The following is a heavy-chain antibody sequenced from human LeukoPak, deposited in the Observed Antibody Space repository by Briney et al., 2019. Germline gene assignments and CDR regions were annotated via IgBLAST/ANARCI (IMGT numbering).Heavy chain of an antibody. CDR2: IRYHGINK. J-gene: IGHJ4*02. CDR1: GFSFSGYG. Sequence: GGSLRLSCAASGFSFSGYGMHWVRQAPGEGLQWVAFIRYHGINKYYADSVKGRFTISRANSKNTLFLDMNSLSVEDTGVYYCAKFHKIWDSGDHDYFDSWGQGTLVTVSS. D-gene: IGHD2-21*01. V-gene: IGHV3-30*02. CDR3: AKFHKIWDSGDHDYFDS.